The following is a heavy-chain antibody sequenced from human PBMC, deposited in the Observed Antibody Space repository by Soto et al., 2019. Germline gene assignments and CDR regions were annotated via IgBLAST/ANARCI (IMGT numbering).Heavy chain of an antibody. CDR3: ASSYYDILTGQKD. J-gene: IGHJ4*02. CDR2: ISYDGSNK. Sequence: GGSLRLSCAASGFTFSSYGMHWVRQAPGKGLEWVAVISYDGSNKYYADSVKGRFTISRDNSKNTLYLQMNSLSAEDTAVYYCASSYYDILTGQKDWGQGTLVTVSS. V-gene: IGHV3-30*03. D-gene: IGHD3-9*01. CDR1: GFTFSSYG.